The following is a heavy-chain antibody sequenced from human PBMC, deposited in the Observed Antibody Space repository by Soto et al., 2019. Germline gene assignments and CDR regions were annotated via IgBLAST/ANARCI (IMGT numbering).Heavy chain of an antibody. J-gene: IGHJ4*02. CDR3: GRGRSGQIVVFY. D-gene: IGHD1-26*01. CDR1: GYTFTGHY. V-gene: IGHV1-2*02. CDR2: IGPESGAT. Sequence: ASVKVSCKASGYTFTGHYIHWVRQAPEQGPEWMGEIGPESGATRYAQRFQGRVTMTRDMSITTVYMELNNLSPDDTAVYYCGRGRSGQIVVFYWGQGTPVTVSS.